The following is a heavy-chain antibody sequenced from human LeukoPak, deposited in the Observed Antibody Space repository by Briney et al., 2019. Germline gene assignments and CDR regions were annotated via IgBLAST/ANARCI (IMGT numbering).Heavy chain of an antibody. J-gene: IGHJ6*04. Sequence: PSETLSLTCTVSGDSISSSNYYWGWIRQPPGKGLEWVSYISSSGSTIYYADSVKGRFTISRDNAKNSLYLQMNSLRAEDTAVYYCAELGITMVGGVWGKGTTVTISS. V-gene: IGHV3-48*03. CDR3: AELGITMVGGV. D-gene: IGHD3-10*02. CDR2: ISSSGSTI. CDR1: GDSISSSNYY.